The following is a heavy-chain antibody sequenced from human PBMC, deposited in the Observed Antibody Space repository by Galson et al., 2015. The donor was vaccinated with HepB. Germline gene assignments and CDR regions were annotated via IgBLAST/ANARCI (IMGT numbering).Heavy chain of an antibody. J-gene: IGHJ4*02. CDR2: IYVGGSA. V-gene: IGHV3-53*01. D-gene: IGHD1-14*01. Sequence: SLRLSCAASGFTVSSNYMSWVRQAPGKGLEWLSMIYVGGSAYYADSVRGRFTISRHNSKNTVYLQMKSLRAEDTAVYYCATTANRVHDYWGQGTLVAVSS. CDR1: GFTVSSNY. CDR3: ATTANRVHDY.